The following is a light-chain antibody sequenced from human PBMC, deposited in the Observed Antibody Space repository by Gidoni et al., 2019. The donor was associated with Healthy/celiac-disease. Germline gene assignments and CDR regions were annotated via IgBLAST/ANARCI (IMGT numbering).Light chain of an antibody. CDR2: KAS. Sequence: PSTLSASVGDRVTITCRASQRISSWLAWYQQKPGKAPKLLIYKASSLESGVPSRFSGSGSGTEFTLTISSLQPDDFATYYCQQYNSYPASFGQGTKLEIK. J-gene: IGKJ2*03. CDR1: QRISSW. V-gene: IGKV1-5*03. CDR3: QQYNSYPAS.